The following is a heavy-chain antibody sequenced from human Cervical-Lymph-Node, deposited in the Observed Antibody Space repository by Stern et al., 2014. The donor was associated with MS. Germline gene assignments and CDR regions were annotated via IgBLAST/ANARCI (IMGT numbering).Heavy chain of an antibody. CDR3: ARVSESYYYHSWWWFDP. CDR2: INPSGGNT. V-gene: IGHV1-46*01. D-gene: IGHD3-22*01. J-gene: IGHJ5*02. CDR1: GYTFTSYY. Sequence: VQLVESGAEVKKPGASVKVSCKASGYTFTSYYMHWVRQAPGQGLEWMGIINPSGGNTNYAQKFQGRVTMTGDTSTSTVYMELSSLRSEDTAVYYCARVSESYYYHSWWWFDPWGQGTLVTVSS.